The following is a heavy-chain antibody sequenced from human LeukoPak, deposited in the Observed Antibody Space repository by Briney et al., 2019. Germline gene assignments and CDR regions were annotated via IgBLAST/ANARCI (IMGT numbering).Heavy chain of an antibody. J-gene: IGHJ4*02. CDR1: GFTFSDYY. CDR2: ISSSGSTI. D-gene: IGHD3-10*01. V-gene: IGHV3-11*01. Sequence: GGSLRLSCAASGFTFSDYYMSWIRQAPGKGLEWVSYISSSGSTIYYADSVKGRFTISRDNAKNSLYLQMNSLRAEDTAVYYCARARTMVRGVITNFDYWGQGTLVTVSS. CDR3: ARARTMVRGVITNFDY.